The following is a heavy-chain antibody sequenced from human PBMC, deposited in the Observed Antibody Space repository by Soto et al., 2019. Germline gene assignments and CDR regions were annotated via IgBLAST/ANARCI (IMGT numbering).Heavy chain of an antibody. CDR2: LSGSGVST. Sequence: EVQLLESGGGLVQPGGSLRLSCAASGFSFSRYAMSWVRQAPGKELEWVSTLSGSGVSTNYADSVKGRFTISRDKSMNTLHRQMNSLRVEDTAVYFCAKGAAASGTSGFAYWGQGTLVTVSS. V-gene: IGHV3-23*01. J-gene: IGHJ4*02. CDR1: GFSFSRYA. CDR3: AKGAAASGTSGFAY. D-gene: IGHD6-13*01.